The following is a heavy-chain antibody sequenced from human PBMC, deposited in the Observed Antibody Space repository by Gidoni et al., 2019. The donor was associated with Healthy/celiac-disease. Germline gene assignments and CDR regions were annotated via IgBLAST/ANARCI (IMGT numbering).Heavy chain of an antibody. D-gene: IGHD6-6*01. Sequence: QVQLVESGGGVVQPGRSLSLSCAASGFTFSSYAMHWVRQAPGKGLEWVAVISYDGSNKYYADSVKGRFTISRDNSKNTLYLQMNSLRAEDTAVYYCARERAARPEGYFDLWGRGTLVTVSS. V-gene: IGHV3-30-3*01. CDR1: GFTFSSYA. CDR3: ARERAARPEGYFDL. CDR2: ISYDGSNK. J-gene: IGHJ2*01.